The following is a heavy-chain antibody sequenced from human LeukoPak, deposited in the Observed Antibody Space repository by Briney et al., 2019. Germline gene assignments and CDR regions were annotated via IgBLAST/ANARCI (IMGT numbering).Heavy chain of an antibody. J-gene: IGHJ5*02. D-gene: IGHD5-18*01. CDR3: ACREFYSPWPGP. CDR2: IYPDDSRT. V-gene: IGHV5-51*01. CDR1: GYRFTSYW. Sequence: GESLKISCKGSGYRFTSYWISWVRQTPGKGLEWMGVIYPDDSRTRYNPSFEGQVTISADKSINTAYLQWSSLKASDTAMYYCACREFYSPWPGPWGQGTLVTVSS.